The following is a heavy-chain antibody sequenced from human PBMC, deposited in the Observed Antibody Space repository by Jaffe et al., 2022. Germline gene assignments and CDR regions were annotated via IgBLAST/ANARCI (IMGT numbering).Heavy chain of an antibody. J-gene: IGHJ3*02. CDR1: GGTFSSYA. V-gene: IGHV1-69*01. D-gene: IGHD4-17*01. CDR2: IIPIFGTA. CDR3: ARVLVEQVYGDYTGAFDI. Sequence: QVQLVQSGAEVKKPGSSVKVSCKASGGTFSSYAISWVRQAPGQGLEWMGGIIPIFGTANYAQKFQGRVTITADESTSTAYMELSSLRSEDTAVYYCARVLVEQVYGDYTGAFDIWGQGTMVTVSS.